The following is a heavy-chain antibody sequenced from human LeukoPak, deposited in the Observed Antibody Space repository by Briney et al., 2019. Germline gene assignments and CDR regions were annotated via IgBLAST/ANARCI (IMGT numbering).Heavy chain of an antibody. Sequence: GGALRLSCAASGVTFRYYSMNWVRQAPGRGLEWVSRISSIISLIFYSQSVRGRFTLSTDKAQNSLYLHMYTLRAADTPVYFSSKVDRGDYSSSPVPYYNYYMNVWGKGTTVTVSS. D-gene: IGHD6-13*01. J-gene: IGHJ6*03. CDR3: SKVDRGDYSSSPVPYYNYYMNV. CDR1: GVTFRYYS. CDR2: ISSIISLI. V-gene: IGHV3-21*04.